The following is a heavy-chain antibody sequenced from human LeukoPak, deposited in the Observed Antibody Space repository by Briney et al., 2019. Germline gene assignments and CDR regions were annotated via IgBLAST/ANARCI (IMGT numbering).Heavy chain of an antibody. CDR3: ARDLPDQLLLHFDY. D-gene: IGHD2/OR15-2a*01. CDR2: IIPIFGTA. V-gene: IGHV1-69*06. Sequence: ASVKVSCKASGGTFSSYAISWVRQAPGQGLEWMGGIIPIFGTANYAQKFQGRVTITADKSTSTAYMELSSLRSEDTAVYYCARDLPDQLLLHFDYWGQGTLVTVSS. CDR1: GGTFSSYA. J-gene: IGHJ4*02.